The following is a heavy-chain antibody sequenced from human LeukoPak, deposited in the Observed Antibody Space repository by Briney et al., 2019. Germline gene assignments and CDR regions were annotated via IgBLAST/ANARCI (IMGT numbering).Heavy chain of an antibody. Sequence: GGSLRLSCAASGFTFSSDSMNWVRQAPGKGLEWVSSISSSSSYTYYADSVKGRFTISRDNARNSLYLQMNSLRAEATAVYYCARDGMITFGGVIVPLRDWGQGTLVTVSS. D-gene: IGHD3-16*02. V-gene: IGHV3-21*01. CDR3: ARDGMITFGGVIVPLRD. CDR2: ISSSSSYT. CDR1: GFTFSSDS. J-gene: IGHJ4*02.